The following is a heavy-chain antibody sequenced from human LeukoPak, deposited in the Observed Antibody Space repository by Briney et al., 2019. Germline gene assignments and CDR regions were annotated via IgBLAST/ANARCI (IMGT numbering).Heavy chain of an antibody. Sequence: KPGGSLRLSCAASGFTFSDYYMSWIRQPPGKGLEWIGEINHSGSTNYNPSLKSRVTISLDTSKNQFSLKLRSVTAADTAVYYCARRAFPTCYSLWGQGTLVTVSS. J-gene: IGHJ4*02. CDR2: INHSGST. CDR1: GFTFSDYY. D-gene: IGHD2-15*01. CDR3: ARRAFPTCYSL. V-gene: IGHV4-34*01.